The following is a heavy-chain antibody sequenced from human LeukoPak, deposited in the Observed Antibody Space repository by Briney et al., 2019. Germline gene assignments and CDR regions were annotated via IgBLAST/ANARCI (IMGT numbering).Heavy chain of an antibody. J-gene: IGHJ5*01. CDR1: GYSFTSYW. Sequence: GESLKISCKGSGYSFTSYWIGWVRQMPGKGLEWMGIIYPGDSDTRYNPSFQGQVTISADKSISTAYLQWSSLKASDTAMYYCARRSGNSYDNSGYYWTFDYWGQGTLVAVSS. CDR2: IYPGDSDT. CDR3: ARRSGNSYDNSGYYWTFDY. D-gene: IGHD3-22*01. V-gene: IGHV5-51*01.